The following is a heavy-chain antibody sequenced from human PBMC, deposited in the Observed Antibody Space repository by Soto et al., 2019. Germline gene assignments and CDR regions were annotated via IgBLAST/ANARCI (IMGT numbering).Heavy chain of an antibody. J-gene: IGHJ6*02. D-gene: IGHD6-19*01. Sequence: GSLRLSCAASGFTVSSNYMSWVRQAPGKGLEWVSVIYSGGSTYYADSLKGRFTISRDNSKNTLYLQMNSLRAEDTAVYYCATDNSGLPYYYYGMDVWGQGTTVTVSS. CDR1: GFTVSSNY. CDR3: ATDNSGLPYYYYGMDV. V-gene: IGHV3-53*01. CDR2: IYSGGST.